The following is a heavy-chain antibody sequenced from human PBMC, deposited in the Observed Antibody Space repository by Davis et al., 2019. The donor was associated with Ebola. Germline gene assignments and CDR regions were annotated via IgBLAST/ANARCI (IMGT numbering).Heavy chain of an antibody. D-gene: IGHD3-22*01. J-gene: IGHJ3*02. CDR3: ARARVGYDSSGPGRIDI. CDR2: IYYSGST. Sequence: PSETLSLTCTVSGGSISSHYWSWIRQPPGKGLEWIGYIYYSGSTNYNPSLKSRVTISVDTSKNQFSLKLSSVTAADTAVYYCARARVGYDSSGPGRIDIWGQGTMVTVSS. CDR1: GGSISSHY. V-gene: IGHV4-59*11.